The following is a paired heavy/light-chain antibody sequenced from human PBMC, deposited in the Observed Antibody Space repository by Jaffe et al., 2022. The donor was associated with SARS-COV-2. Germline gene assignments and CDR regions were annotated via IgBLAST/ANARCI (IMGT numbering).Heavy chain of an antibody. CDR3: GRHGLRGYYYYMDV. D-gene: IGHD4-17*01. CDR1: GFSLSNTRMG. CDR2: IFWNDEK. V-gene: IGHV2-26*01. Sequence: QVTLKESGPVLVKPTETLTLTCTVSGFSLSNTRMGVSWIRQPPGKALEWLAHIFWNDEKSYSTSLKSRLTISKDTSKSQVVLTMAKMDPVDTATYYCGRHGLRGYYYYMDVWGKGTTVTVSS. J-gene: IGHJ6*03.
Light chain of an antibody. V-gene: IGKV3-20*01. CDR1: QSVSSNY. J-gene: IGKJ1*01. CDR3: QQYGTSPQT. CDR2: GAS. Sequence: EIVLTQSPGTLSLSPGERATLSCRASQSVSSNYLAWYQHKPGQAPRLLIYGASSRATGIPDRFSGSGSGTDFTLSISRLEPEDFAVYYCQQYGTSPQTFGQGTKVEIK.